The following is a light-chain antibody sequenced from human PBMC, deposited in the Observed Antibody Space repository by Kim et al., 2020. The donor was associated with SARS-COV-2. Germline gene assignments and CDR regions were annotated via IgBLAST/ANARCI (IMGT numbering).Light chain of an antibody. V-gene: IGLV3-1*01. J-gene: IGLJ2*01. CDR3: QAWDSSTVV. Sequence: VSPGQTASLSCSEDKLGDKYACWYHQKPGQSPVLVIYQDTKRPSGIHERFSGSNSGNTATLTISGTQAMDEADYYCQAWDSSTVVFGGGTQLTVL. CDR2: QDT. CDR1: KLGDKY.